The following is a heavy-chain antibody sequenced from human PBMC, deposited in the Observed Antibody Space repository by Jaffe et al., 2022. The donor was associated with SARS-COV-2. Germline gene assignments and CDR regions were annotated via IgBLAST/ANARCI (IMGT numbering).Heavy chain of an antibody. CDR3: ARFRIVGATSAFDI. V-gene: IGHV3-11*06. Sequence: QVQLVESGGGLVKPGGSLRLSCAASGFTFSDYYMSWIRQAPGKGLEWVSYISSSSSYTNYADSVKGRFTISRDNAKNSLYLQMNSLRAEDTAVYYCARFRIVGATSAFDIWGQGTMVTVSS. CDR2: ISSSSSYT. J-gene: IGHJ3*02. CDR1: GFTFSDYY. D-gene: IGHD1-26*01.